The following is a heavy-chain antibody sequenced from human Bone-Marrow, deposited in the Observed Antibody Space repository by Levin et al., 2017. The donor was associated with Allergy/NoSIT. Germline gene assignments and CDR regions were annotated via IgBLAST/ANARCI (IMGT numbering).Heavy chain of an antibody. CDR1: GSSISSGYY. J-gene: IGHJ4*02. D-gene: IGHD2-15*01. CDR3: ARDWKSGGGREDY. V-gene: IGHV4-38-2*02. Sequence: SETLSLTCAVSGSSISSGYYWGWIRQPPGKGLEWIGSIHYSGNTYYNPSLKSRVTFSVDTSENHFSLQVTSVTAADTAVYYCARDWKSGGGREDYWGQGTLVTVSS. CDR2: IHYSGNT.